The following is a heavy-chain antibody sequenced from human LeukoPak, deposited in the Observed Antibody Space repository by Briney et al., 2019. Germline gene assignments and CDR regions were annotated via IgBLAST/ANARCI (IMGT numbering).Heavy chain of an antibody. CDR3: ARGAYYMDV. CDR2: IFHSGNT. CDR1: GVSIKSNSW. V-gene: IGHV4-4*02. Sequence: SETLSLTCDVSGVSIKSNSWWSWVRQTPGKGLEWIGEIFHSGNTDYNPSLKSRVTISVDTSRNQFSLNLTSVTAADTAVYYCARGAYYMDVWGVGTTVTISS. J-gene: IGHJ6*03.